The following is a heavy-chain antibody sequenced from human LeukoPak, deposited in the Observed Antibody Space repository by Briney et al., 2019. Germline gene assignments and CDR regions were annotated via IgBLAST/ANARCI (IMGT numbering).Heavy chain of an antibody. CDR1: GGSISSYY. J-gene: IGHJ6*03. Sequence: SETLSLTCTVSGGSISSYYWSWIRQPPGKGLEWIGYIYYSGSTNYNPSLKSRVTISVDTSKNQFSLKLSSVTAADTAVYYCARGIPTIRYVYYYYIDVWGKGTTVTISS. D-gene: IGHD3-9*01. CDR3: ARGIPTIRYVYYYYIDV. CDR2: IYYSGST. V-gene: IGHV4-59*01.